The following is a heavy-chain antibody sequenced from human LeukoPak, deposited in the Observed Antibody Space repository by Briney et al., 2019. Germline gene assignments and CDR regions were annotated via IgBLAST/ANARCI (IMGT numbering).Heavy chain of an antibody. CDR3: ARDPSSYDYGDYVGYGMDV. CDR1: GGSFSGYY. V-gene: IGHV4-34*01. CDR2: INHSGST. J-gene: IGHJ6*02. Sequence: SETLSLTCAVYGGSFSGYYWSWIRQPPGKGLEWIGEINHSGSTNYNPSLKSRVTISVDTSKNQFSLKLSSVTAADTAVYYCARDPSSYDYGDYVGYGMDVWGQGTTVTVSS. D-gene: IGHD4-17*01.